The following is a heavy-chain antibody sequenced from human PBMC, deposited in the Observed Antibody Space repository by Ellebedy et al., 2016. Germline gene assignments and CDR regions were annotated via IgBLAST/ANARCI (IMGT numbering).Heavy chain of an antibody. CDR1: GFTFSIFS. D-gene: IGHD2-2*01. V-gene: IGHV3-48*04. Sequence: GGSLRLXXAASGFTFSIFSTNWVRQAPGKGLEWVSYISSGSSSNVYYADSVKGRFTVSRDNAMNSLYLQMNSLRAEDTAVYYCARAQPPDYWGQGTLVTVSS. CDR3: ARAQPPDY. CDR2: ISSGSSSNV. J-gene: IGHJ4*02.